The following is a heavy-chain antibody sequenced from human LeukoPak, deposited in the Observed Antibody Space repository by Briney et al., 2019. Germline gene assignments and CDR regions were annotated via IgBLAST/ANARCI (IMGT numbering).Heavy chain of an antibody. J-gene: IGHJ4*02. V-gene: IGHV3-73*01. D-gene: IGHD5-24*01. CDR2: IRSRANTYAT. CDR1: GFMFSGSA. Sequence: GGSLRLSCAASGFMFSGSAIHWVRQASGKGLEWVGRIRSRANTYATAYIAAVKGRFTVSRDDSKNTAYLQMSSLKTEDTAVYYCASHSDGYADYWGQGTLVTVSS. CDR3: ASHSDGYADY.